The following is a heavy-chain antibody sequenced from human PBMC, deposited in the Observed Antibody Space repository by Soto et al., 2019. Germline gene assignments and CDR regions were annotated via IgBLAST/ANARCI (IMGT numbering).Heavy chain of an antibody. CDR2: IGTAGDT. Sequence: GGSLRLSCAASGFTFSSYDMHWVRQATGKGLEWVSAIGTAGDTYYPGSVKGRFTISRENAKNSLYLQMNSLRAEDTAVYYCARDGSSSSGFNSDDAFDIWGQGTMVTVSS. CDR1: GFTFSSYD. D-gene: IGHD3-22*01. CDR3: ARDGSSSSGFNSDDAFDI. J-gene: IGHJ3*02. V-gene: IGHV3-13*01.